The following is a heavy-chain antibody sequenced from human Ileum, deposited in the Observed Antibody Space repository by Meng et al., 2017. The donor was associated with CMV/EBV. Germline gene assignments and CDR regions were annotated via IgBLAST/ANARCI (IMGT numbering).Heavy chain of an antibody. Sequence: EVHLLESGGGLVQPGGSLRLSCAASGFTFSRYDRTWVRQAPGKGLEYISGISGSGGNTYYADSMKGRFIISRDNSKNTLYLQLNSLRAEDTAVYYCAKRGGFYFDYWGQGTLVTVSS. CDR1: GFTFSRYD. D-gene: IGHD3-10*01. CDR2: ISGSGGNT. V-gene: IGHV3-23*01. J-gene: IGHJ4*02. CDR3: AKRGGFYFDY.